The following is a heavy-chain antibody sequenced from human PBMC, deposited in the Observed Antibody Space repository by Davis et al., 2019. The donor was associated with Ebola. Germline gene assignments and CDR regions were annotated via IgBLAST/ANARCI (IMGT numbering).Heavy chain of an antibody. V-gene: IGHV3-74*01. D-gene: IGHD3-16*01. Sequence: GESLKISCAASGFSGFTFSSYWMPWVRQAPGKGLVWVSRINSEGIKTSYADSVKVRFTISRANAKNTLYQQMNSLRVDDTAVYYCARDDTLIEGVPHFYYGMDVWGQGTTVTVSS. CDR3: ARDDTLIEGVPHFYYGMDV. CDR1: GFSGFTFSSYW. J-gene: IGHJ6*02. CDR2: INSEGIKT.